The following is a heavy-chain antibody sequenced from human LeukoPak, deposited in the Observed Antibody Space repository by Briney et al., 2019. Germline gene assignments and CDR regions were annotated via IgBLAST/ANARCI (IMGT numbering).Heavy chain of an antibody. CDR2: IIPIFGTA. J-gene: IGHJ3*02. Sequence: GASVKVSCKASGGTFSSYAISWVRQAPGQGLEWMGGIIPIFGTANYAQKFQGRVTITADESTSTAYMELSSLRSEDTAVYYCARGSQLADAFDIWGQGTMVTVSS. D-gene: IGHD6-6*01. CDR3: ARGSQLADAFDI. CDR1: GGTFSSYA. V-gene: IGHV1-69*13.